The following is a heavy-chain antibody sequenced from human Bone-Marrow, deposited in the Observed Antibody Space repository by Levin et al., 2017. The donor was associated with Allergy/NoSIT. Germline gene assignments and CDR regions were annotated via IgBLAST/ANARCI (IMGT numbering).Heavy chain of an antibody. CDR1: GFTFSSYA. V-gene: IGHV3-30*04. CDR2: ISYDGSNK. D-gene: IGHD6-6*01. J-gene: IGHJ4*02. Sequence: GGSLRLSCAASGFTFSSYAMHWVRQAPGKGLEWVAVISYDGSNKYYADSVKGRFTISRDNSKNTLYLQMNSLRAEDTAVYYCARDTSEYRSDWVCDYWGQGTLVTVSS. CDR3: ARDTSEYRSDWVCDY.